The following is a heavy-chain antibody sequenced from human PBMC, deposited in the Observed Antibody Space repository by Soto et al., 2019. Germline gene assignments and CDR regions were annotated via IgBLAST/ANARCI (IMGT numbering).Heavy chain of an antibody. V-gene: IGHV4-4*02. J-gene: IGHJ6*02. Sequence: TLSLTCAVSSGSISSSNWWSWVRQPPGKGLEWIGEIYHSGSTNYNPSLKSRVTISVDKSKNQFSLKLSSVTAADTAVYYCARARLVILPDYYYYYGMDVWGQGTTVTVSS. CDR1: SGSISSSNW. D-gene: IGHD2-21*01. CDR2: IYHSGST. CDR3: ARARLVILPDYYYYYGMDV.